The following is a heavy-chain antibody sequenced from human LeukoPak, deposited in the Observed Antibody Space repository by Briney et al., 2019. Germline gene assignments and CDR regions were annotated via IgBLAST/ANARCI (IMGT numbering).Heavy chain of an antibody. J-gene: IGHJ4*02. CDR1: GFTFSNYA. CDR3: AKAYYDSSGYYNYFDY. Sequence: GGSLRLSCAASGFTFSNYAMSWVRQAPGKGLEWVSSISGSGGSTLYADSVKGRFTISRDNSKNTLYLQMNSLRAEDTVVYYCAKAYYDSSGYYNYFDYWGQGTLVTVSS. V-gene: IGHV3-23*01. CDR2: ISGSGGST. D-gene: IGHD3-22*01.